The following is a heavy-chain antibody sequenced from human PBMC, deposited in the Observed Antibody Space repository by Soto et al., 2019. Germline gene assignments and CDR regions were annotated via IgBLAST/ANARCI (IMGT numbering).Heavy chain of an antibody. CDR2: IIPILGIA. CDR1: GGTFSSYT. J-gene: IGHJ4*02. V-gene: IGHV1-69*08. CDR3: ARETTPALYCGGDCYSGQGY. Sequence: QVQLVQSGAEVKKPGSSVKVSCKASGGTFSSYTISWVRQAPGQGLEWMGRIIPILGIANYAQKFQGRVTISADKSTSTAYMELSSLRSEDTAVYYCARETTPALYCGGDCYSGQGYWGQGTLVTVSS. D-gene: IGHD2-21*02.